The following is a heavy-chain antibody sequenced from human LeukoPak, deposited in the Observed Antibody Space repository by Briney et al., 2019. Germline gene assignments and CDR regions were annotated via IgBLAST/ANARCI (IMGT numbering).Heavy chain of an antibody. D-gene: IGHD2-21*01. CDR3: AKTAGHIG. Sequence: PSETLSLTCTVSGGSISSSSYYWGWIRQPPGKGLEWIGSIYYSGSTYYNPSLKSRVTISVDTSKNQFSLKLSSVTAADTAVYYWAKTAGHIGGGQEPLSTVSS. CDR2: IYYSGST. J-gene: IGHJ4*02. V-gene: IGHV4-39*01. CDR1: GGSISSSSYY.